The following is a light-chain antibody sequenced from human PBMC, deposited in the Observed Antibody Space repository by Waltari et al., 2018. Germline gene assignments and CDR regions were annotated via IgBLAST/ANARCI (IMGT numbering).Light chain of an antibody. Sequence: DCVMTKSPGSLTVFLVDRASLVCMSGKNLLFIVNSTRYLAWFQRRPGRPPTLLIYWASTRQYGVPDRFTGSGSGPNFTLTITSLRAEDVAVYYCQQYFSVPRTFGRGTKVEVK. CDR3: QQYFSVPRT. J-gene: IGKJ1*01. CDR1: KNLLFIVNSTRY. V-gene: IGKV4-1*01. CDR2: WAS.